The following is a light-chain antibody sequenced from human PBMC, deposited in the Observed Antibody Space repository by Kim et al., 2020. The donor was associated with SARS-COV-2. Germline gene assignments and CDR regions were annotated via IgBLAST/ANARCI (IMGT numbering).Light chain of an antibody. Sequence: QAVVTQPPSASGTPGQRVTISCSGSSSNIGSNTVNWYQQLPGTAPKLLIYSNNKRPSGVPDRFSGSKSGTSASLAISGLQSEDEADYYCAAWDDSLNGVFGGGTQLTVL. J-gene: IGLJ3*02. CDR3: AAWDDSLNGV. CDR2: SNN. V-gene: IGLV1-44*01. CDR1: SSNIGSNT.